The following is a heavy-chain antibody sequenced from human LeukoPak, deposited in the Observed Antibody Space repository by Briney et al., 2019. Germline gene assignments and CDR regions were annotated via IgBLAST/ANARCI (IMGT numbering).Heavy chain of an antibody. D-gene: IGHD1-1*01. CDR3: STEPSPTSLKSYYYFTDV. CDR1: GGTFSSYA. Sequence: ASVKVSCKASGGTFSSYAISWVRQAPGQGLEWMGMIDPADGETIYAEKFQGRVTITADTSTDTAYMDLSSLRSDDTAIYYCSTEPSPTSLKSYYYFTDVWGRGTTVTVSS. V-gene: IGHV1-69-2*01. J-gene: IGHJ6*03. CDR2: IDPADGET.